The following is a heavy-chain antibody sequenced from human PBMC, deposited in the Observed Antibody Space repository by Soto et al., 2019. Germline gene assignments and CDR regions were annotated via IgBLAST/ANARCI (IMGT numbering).Heavy chain of an antibody. CDR2: VNHRGST. J-gene: IGHJ3*01. CDR1: GESFSGYY. Sequence: QVHLQHWGAGLLKPSETLSLTCTVSGESFSGYYWSWIRQSPGKGLEWIGEVNHRGSTNYNPSLKNRVTMTVQMSTTQFSPELTAVTAAHTALYPSARGRIPVRKGSPRVFMLGDAFDLWCQGTRVTVSS. CDR3: ARGRIPVRKGSPRVFMLGDAFDL. V-gene: IGHV4-34*01. D-gene: IGHD3-16*01.